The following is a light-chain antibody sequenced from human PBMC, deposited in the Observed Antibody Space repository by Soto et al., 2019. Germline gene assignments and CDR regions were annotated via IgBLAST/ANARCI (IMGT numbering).Light chain of an antibody. CDR2: WAS. Sequence: DIVMTQSPDSLAVSLGERATIICKSSQSVLYSSNNKNYLAWYQQKPGQPPKLLIYWASTRESGVPDRFSGSGSGTDFTLTISSLQAEDVAVYYCQQYYSTSPTFGQGTKLEIK. J-gene: IGKJ2*01. CDR1: QSVLYSSNNKNY. CDR3: QQYYSTSPT. V-gene: IGKV4-1*01.